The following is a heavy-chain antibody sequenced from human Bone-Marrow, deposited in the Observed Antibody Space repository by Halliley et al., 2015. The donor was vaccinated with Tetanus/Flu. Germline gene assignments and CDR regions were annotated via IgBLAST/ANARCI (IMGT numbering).Heavy chain of an antibody. CDR3: ARVPSDSNPFYNYYYGMDV. V-gene: IGHV3-33*01. CDR2: WSDGSNE. Sequence: WSDGSNEYYADSVKGRFPISRDNSKRILYVQMNSLRAGDTAVYYCARVPSDSNPFYNYYYGMDVWGQGTTVTVSS. J-gene: IGHJ6*02. D-gene: IGHD6-6*01.